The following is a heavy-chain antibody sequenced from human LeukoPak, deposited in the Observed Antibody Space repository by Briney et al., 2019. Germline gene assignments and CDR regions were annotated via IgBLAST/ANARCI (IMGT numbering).Heavy chain of an antibody. D-gene: IGHD1-1*01. CDR2: IRYDGNNI. J-gene: IGHJ4*02. V-gene: IGHV3-30*02. CDR3: AKPTGTYFDY. Sequence: GGSLRLSCAASGFTFSSYGMHWARQAPGKGLEWMTFIRYDGNNIYYADSVKGRFTISRDNSKNTLYLQMSSLRAEDTAVYYCAKPTGTYFDYWGQGALVTVSS. CDR1: GFTFSSYG.